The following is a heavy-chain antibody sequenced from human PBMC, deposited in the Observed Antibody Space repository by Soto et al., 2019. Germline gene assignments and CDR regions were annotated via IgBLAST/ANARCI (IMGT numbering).Heavy chain of an antibody. Sequence: QVQLVESGGGVVQPGRSLRLSCAGSGFTFVSHAMHWVRHAPGKGLEWVAVISFDGSDIYYADSVKGRFTISRDNSKKTLFLRMNSLRADDTAVYYCAATAEWDLLHIWGQGTMVTVSS. CDR1: GFTFVSHA. CDR2: ISFDGSDI. J-gene: IGHJ3*02. CDR3: AATAEWDLLHI. D-gene: IGHD1-26*01. V-gene: IGHV3-30*03.